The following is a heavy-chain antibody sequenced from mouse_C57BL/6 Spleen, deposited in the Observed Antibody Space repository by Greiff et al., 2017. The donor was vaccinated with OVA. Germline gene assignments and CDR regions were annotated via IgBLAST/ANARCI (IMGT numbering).Heavy chain of an antibody. V-gene: IGHV1-50*01. Sequence: VKLQQPGAELVKPGASVKLSCKASGYTFTSYWMQWVKQRPGQGLEWIGEIDPSDSYTNYNQKFKGKATLTVDTSSSTAYMQLSSLTSEDSAVYYCARRELTGLDYWGQGTTLTVSS. CDR3: ARRELTGLDY. CDR1: GYTFTSYW. D-gene: IGHD4-1*01. CDR2: IDPSDSYT. J-gene: IGHJ2*01.